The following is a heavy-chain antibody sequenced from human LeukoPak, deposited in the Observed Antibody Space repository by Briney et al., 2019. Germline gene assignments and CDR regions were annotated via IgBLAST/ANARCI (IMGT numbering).Heavy chain of an antibody. D-gene: IGHD3/OR15-3a*01. J-gene: IGHJ4*02. CDR3: VRGTGY. CDR1: GFTFSTYA. V-gene: IGHV3-64D*06. Sequence: GGSLRLSCSVSGFTFSTYAMHWVRQAPGKGLEYVSAISSNGDNTYYADSVKGRFTISRDNSKNTLYLQMSSLRADDRAVYYCVRGTGYWGQGTLVTVSS. CDR2: ISSNGDNT.